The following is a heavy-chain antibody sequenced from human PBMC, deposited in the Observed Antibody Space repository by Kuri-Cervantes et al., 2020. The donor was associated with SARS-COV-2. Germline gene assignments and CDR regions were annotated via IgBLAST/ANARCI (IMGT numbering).Heavy chain of an antibody. D-gene: IGHD2-2*01. Sequence: GGSLRLSCAASRFTFSSYAMSWVSQAPGKVLEWVSAISGSGGSTYYADSVTGRFTISRDNSKNTLYLQVNSLRAEDTAVYYCAKGDYCSSTSCNSYYYYYGMDVRGQGTTVTVS. CDR3: AKGDYCSSTSCNSYYYYYGMDV. CDR2: ISGSGGST. CDR1: RFTFSSYA. V-gene: IGHV3-23*01. J-gene: IGHJ6*02.